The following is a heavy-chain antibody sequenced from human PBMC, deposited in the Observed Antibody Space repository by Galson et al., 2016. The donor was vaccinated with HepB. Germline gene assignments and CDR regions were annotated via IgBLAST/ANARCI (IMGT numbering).Heavy chain of an antibody. Sequence: QSGAEVKKPGESLTISCKASGYTFTKYGISWVRQAPGQGLEWLGWISSFNGNTNYAHNFRGRATMTSDASTNTAYMELRSLRSDDSAVYYCARRDYTSGYYSFYYMDVWGGGTTVTASS. CDR2: ISSFNGNT. CDR3: ARRDYTSGYYSFYYMDV. CDR1: GYTFTKYG. J-gene: IGHJ6*03. D-gene: IGHD6-19*01. V-gene: IGHV1-18*04.